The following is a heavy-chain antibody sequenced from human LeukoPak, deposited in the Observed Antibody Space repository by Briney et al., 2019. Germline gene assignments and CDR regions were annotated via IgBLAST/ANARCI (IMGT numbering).Heavy chain of an antibody. Sequence: GGSLRLSCAGSGFTFSFYAMSWVRQAPGKGLEWVSAITDRGGSTYHADSVKGRFTISRDNSKNTLYLQMNSLRAEDTAVYFCAKGSASAGPYFFDYWGQGTLVTVSS. J-gene: IGHJ4*02. CDR2: ITDRGGST. CDR1: GFTFSFYA. CDR3: AKGSASAGPYFFDY. V-gene: IGHV3-23*01. D-gene: IGHD3-9*01.